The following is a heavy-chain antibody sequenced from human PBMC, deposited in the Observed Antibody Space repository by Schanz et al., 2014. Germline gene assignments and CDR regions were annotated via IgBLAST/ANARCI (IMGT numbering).Heavy chain of an antibody. CDR2: VYATGRT. CDR1: GASVSSFY. Sequence: QVQLQESGPGLVKPSETLSLTCAVSGASVSSFYWSWIRQPAGKGLEWIGHVYATGRTKYNPSLKSRFTMSVDTSQKQLSLKLTSVTAADTAVYYCARTLVNGSRKWFVPWGPGTQVTVSS. D-gene: IGHD3-10*01. J-gene: IGHJ5*02. CDR3: ARTLVNGSRKWFVP. V-gene: IGHV4-4*07.